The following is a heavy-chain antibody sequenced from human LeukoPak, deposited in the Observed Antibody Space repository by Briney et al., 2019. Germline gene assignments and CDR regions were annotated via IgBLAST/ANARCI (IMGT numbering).Heavy chain of an antibody. CDR2: IYYSGST. CDR3: ARYTIFQFDP. V-gene: IGHV4-59*01. J-gene: IGHJ5*02. D-gene: IGHD3-3*01. CDR1: GGSISSYY. Sequence: SETLCLTCTVSGGSISSYYWSWIRQPPGKGLEWIGYIYYSGSTNYNPSLKSRVTISVDTSKNQFSLKLSSVTAADTAVYYCARYTIFQFDPWGQETLVTVSS.